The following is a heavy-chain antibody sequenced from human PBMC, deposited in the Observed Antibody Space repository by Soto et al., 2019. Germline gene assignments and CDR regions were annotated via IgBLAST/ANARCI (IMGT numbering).Heavy chain of an antibody. J-gene: IGHJ4*02. CDR3: ARDSGAKLSSS. CDR2: IVPIYRTA. D-gene: IGHD6-13*01. CDR1: GGTFSSYR. V-gene: IGHV1-69*13. Sequence: GASVKVSCKASGGTFSSYRFNWVRQARGQGLEWLGVIVPIYRTADYAQKFQGRVTITADESTRTVYMELSSLKSQDTALYYCARDSGAKLSSSWGQGTLVTVSS.